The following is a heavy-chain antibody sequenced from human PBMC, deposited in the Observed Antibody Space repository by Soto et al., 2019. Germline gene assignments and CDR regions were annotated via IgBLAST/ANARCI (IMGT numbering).Heavy chain of an antibody. V-gene: IGHV3-23*01. D-gene: IGHD6-19*01. Sequence: PGGSLRLSCAASGFMFSTYAMSWVRQAPGKGLEWVSAISGSGGSTYYAESVKGRFTISRDNSKNTLYLQMDSLRAEDTAVYYCAKSQWLHTIDYWGHGTLVTVSS. CDR1: GFMFSTYA. J-gene: IGHJ4*01. CDR2: ISGSGGST. CDR3: AKSQWLHTIDY.